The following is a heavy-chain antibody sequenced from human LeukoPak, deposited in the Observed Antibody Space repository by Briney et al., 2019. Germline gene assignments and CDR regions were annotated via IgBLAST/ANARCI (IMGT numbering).Heavy chain of an antibody. CDR3: ARALRTGQGDYVPVL. J-gene: IGHJ4*02. CDR2: IYPGDSQT. D-gene: IGHD4-17*01. V-gene: IGHV5-51*01. Sequence: GESLKISCKASGYKFTNYWLGWVRQMPGKGLEWMTIIYPGDSQTRYSPSFQGQVTISADKSVDTMYLQWSSLKASDTAMYYCARALRTGQGDYVPVLWGQGTLVIVSS. CDR1: GYKFTNYW.